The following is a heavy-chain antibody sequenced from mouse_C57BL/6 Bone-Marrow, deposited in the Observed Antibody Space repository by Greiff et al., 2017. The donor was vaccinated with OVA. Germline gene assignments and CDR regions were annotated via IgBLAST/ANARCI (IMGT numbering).Heavy chain of an antibody. CDR3: ARTDYYYGSSSYYFDY. V-gene: IGHV1-9*01. Sequence: VQLQQSGAELMKPGASVKLSCKATGYTFTGYWIEWVKQRPGHGLEWIGEILPGSGSTNYNEKFKGKATFTADTSSNTAYMQLSSLTTEDSAIYYCARTDYYYGSSSYYFDYWGQGTTLTVSS. D-gene: IGHD1-1*01. J-gene: IGHJ2*01. CDR2: ILPGSGST. CDR1: GYTFTGYW.